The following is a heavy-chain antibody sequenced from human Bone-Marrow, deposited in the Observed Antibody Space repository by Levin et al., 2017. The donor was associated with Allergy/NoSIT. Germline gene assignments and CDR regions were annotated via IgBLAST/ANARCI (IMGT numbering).Heavy chain of an antibody. J-gene: IGHJ4*02. V-gene: IGHV3-33*08. CDR2: IWYDGTEK. CDR3: ARGISISGVVAYFDS. Sequence: GESLKISCETSGFNFRSYGMNWVRQAPGRGLEWVAVIWYDGTEKYYLDSVKGRFSISRDSSTNTVELHMASLTAEDTGVYYCARGISISGVVAYFDSWGQGTRVTVSS. CDR1: GFNFRSYG. D-gene: IGHD3-3*02.